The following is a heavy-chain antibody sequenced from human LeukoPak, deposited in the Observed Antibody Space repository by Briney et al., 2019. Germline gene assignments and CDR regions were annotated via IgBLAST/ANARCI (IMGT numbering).Heavy chain of an antibody. CDR2: IKSDGST. CDR3: ARAPSEIGGYYPEYFRH. CDR1: GFTFSSYW. J-gene: IGHJ1*01. Sequence: GGSLRLSCAASGFTFSSYWMHWVRQAPGKGLVWVSRIKSDGSTRYADSVKGRFTISRDNAKNTVSLQMNSLRAEDTGVYYCARAPSEIGGYYPEYFRHWGQGTLVTVTS. D-gene: IGHD3-22*01. V-gene: IGHV3-74*01.